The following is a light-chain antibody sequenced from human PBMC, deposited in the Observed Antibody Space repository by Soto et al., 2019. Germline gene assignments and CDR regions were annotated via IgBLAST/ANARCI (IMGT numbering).Light chain of an antibody. CDR1: SSNIGSNT. V-gene: IGLV1-44*01. Sequence: QSVLTQPPSASGTPGQRVTISCSGSSSNIGSNTVSWNQHLPGTAPKLLIYYHNQRPSGVPDRFSGSKSGTSASLAICGLQSEDEANYYCATWDDSLNVVLFGGGTKVTVL. CDR3: ATWDDSLNVVL. J-gene: IGLJ2*01. CDR2: YHN.